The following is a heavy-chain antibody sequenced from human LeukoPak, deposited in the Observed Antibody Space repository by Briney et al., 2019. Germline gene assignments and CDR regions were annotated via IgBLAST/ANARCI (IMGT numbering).Heavy chain of an antibody. CDR3: ARDRHRPDI. D-gene: IGHD2-21*01. J-gene: IGHJ3*02. V-gene: IGHV3-53*01. CDR2: IYGGGST. CDR1: GFTVSTNY. Sequence: PGGSLRLSCAASGFTVSTNYMNWVRQAPGKGLEWVSVIYGGGSTYYADSVKGRFTTSRDNSKNTLYLQMNSLRAEDTAMYYCARDRHRPDIWGQGTMVTVSS.